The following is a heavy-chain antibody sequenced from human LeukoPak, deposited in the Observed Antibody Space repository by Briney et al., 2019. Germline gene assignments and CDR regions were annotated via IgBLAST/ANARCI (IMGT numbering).Heavy chain of an antibody. D-gene: IGHD3-3*02. CDR3: ARDLTFFALSP. CDR2: VWFDGRQT. J-gene: IGHJ4*02. V-gene: IGHV3-33*01. Sequence: GRSLRLSCVTSGLIMGSYGMHWLRQSPGKGLEWVTGVWFDGRQTYYADAVKGRFILSRDNPKNTLYLQMNSLRTEDTAIYYCARDLTFFALSPGGQGTLVTVSS. CDR1: GLIMGSYG.